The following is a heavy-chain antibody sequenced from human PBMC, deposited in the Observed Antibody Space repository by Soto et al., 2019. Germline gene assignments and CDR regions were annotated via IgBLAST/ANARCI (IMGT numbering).Heavy chain of an antibody. CDR1: GFTFSSYD. CDR3: ARGMDTAMANFYY. Sequence: EVQLVESGGGLVQPGGSLRLSCAASGFTFSSYDMHWVRQATGKGLEWVSAIGTAGDTYYQGAVKGRFTISSENAKNSLYLQMNSLRAEDTAVYYCARGMDTAMANFYYWGQGTLVAVSS. V-gene: IGHV3-13*01. D-gene: IGHD5-18*01. J-gene: IGHJ4*02. CDR2: IGTAGDT.